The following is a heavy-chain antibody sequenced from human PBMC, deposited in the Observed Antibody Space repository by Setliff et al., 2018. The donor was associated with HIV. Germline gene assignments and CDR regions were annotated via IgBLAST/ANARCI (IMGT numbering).Heavy chain of an antibody. CDR2: INHSGST. D-gene: IGHD3-16*01. CDR1: GFTFSDHY. J-gene: IGHJ4*02. Sequence: PGGSLRLSCAASGFTFSDHYMDWIRQPPGKGLEWIGEINHSGSTNYNPSLKSRVTISVDTSKNQFSLKLTSVTAADTAVYYCARGDPFTDFDSWGQGTLVTAPQ. V-gene: IGHV4-34*08. CDR3: ARGDPFTDFDS.